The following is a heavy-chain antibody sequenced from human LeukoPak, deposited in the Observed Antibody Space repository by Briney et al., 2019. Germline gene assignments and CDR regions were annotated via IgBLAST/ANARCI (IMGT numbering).Heavy chain of an antibody. CDR2: IKQDGSEK. V-gene: IGHV3-7*05. J-gene: IGHJ4*02. Sequence: GGSLRLSCAASGFTFSSYWMSWVRQAPGKGPEWVANIKQDGSEKYYVDSVKGRFTISRDNAKNSLYLQMNSLRAEDTAVYYCAKGQKVYSFDYWGQGTLVTVSS. D-gene: IGHD5-12*01. CDR3: AKGQKVYSFDY. CDR1: GFTFSSYW.